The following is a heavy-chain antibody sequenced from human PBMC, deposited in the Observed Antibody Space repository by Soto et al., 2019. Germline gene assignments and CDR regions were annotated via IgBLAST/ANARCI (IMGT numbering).Heavy chain of an antibody. CDR1: GYTFTGYY. D-gene: IGHD6-13*01. V-gene: IGHV1-2*04. CDR2: INPNSGAA. J-gene: IGHJ3*02. Sequence: ASVKVSCKASGYTFTGYYMNWVRQAPGQGLEWMGWINPNSGAANYAQKFQGWVTMTRDKSISTAYMELSRLRSDDTAVYYCARDGATAADAFDIWGQGTMVTVSS. CDR3: ARDGATAADAFDI.